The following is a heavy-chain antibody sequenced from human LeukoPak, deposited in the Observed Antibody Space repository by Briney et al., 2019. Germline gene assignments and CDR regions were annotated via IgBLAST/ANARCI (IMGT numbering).Heavy chain of an antibody. Sequence: SETLSLTCTVSGGSISSYDWSWIREPAGKGLEWIGRIYTSGSPNYNPSLKSRVTMSVDTTKNQFSPKLSSVTAADTAVYYCARLSSSWYRYWYFDLWGRGTLVTVSS. V-gene: IGHV4-4*07. CDR2: IYTSGSP. D-gene: IGHD6-13*01. CDR3: ARLSSSWYRYWYFDL. CDR1: GGSISSYD. J-gene: IGHJ2*01.